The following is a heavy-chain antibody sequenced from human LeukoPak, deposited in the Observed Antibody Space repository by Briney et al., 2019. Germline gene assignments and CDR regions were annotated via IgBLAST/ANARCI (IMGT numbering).Heavy chain of an antibody. V-gene: IGHV1-69*06. D-gene: IGHD1-26*01. CDR2: IIPRFDRP. J-gene: IGHJ3*01. Sequence: GASVKVSCKTIGGRFKSYGFSWVRQAPGRGLEWMGGIIPRFDRPNYAQKFEGRVTITADKSTNTTYMEISSLTSDDTAVHYCARDAQWELRAFDVWGRGTMVIVSS. CDR1: GGRFKSYG. CDR3: ARDAQWELRAFDV.